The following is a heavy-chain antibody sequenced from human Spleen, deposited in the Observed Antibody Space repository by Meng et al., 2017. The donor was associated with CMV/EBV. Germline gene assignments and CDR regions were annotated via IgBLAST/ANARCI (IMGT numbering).Heavy chain of an antibody. D-gene: IGHD2-2*01. CDR2: MYPGDSDT. CDR3: ARFEGRYCGSTSCYCNY. J-gene: IGHJ4*02. CDR1: RFTNYW. V-gene: IGHV5-51*01. Sequence: RFTNYWIGWVRQMPGKGLEWMGIMYPGDSDTKYSPSFQGQVTISADKSISTAYLQWSSLKASDTAIYYCARFEGRYCGSTSCYCNYWGQGTLVTVSS.